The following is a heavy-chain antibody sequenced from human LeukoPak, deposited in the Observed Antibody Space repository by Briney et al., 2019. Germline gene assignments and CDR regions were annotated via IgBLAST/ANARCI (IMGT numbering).Heavy chain of an antibody. CDR2: INPSGGST. D-gene: IGHD3-3*01. CDR3: ARGVYDFWSGYLYYFDY. Sequence: GASVKVSCKASGYTCTSYYMHWVRQAPGQGLEWMGIINPSGGSTTYAQKFQGRVTMTRDTSTSTVYMELSSLRSEDTAVYYCARGVYDFWSGYLYYFDYWGRGTLVTVSS. V-gene: IGHV1-46*03. J-gene: IGHJ4*02. CDR1: GYTCTSYY.